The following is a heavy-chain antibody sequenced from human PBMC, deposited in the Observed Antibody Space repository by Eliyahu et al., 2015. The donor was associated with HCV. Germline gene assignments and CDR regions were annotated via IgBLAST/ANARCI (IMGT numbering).Heavy chain of an antibody. CDR2: ISWNSGSI. CDR1: GXTFXXYX. V-gene: IGHV3-9*01. Sequence: EVQLVESGGGLVQPXRSLRLXCAASGXTFXXYXMHXVRQAPGKGLEWVSGISWNSGSIGYADSXKGRFTISRDNAKNSLYLQMNSLRAEDTALYYCAKGPRIVGAKGYFDYWGQGTLVTVSS. CDR3: AKGPRIVGAKGYFDY. J-gene: IGHJ4*02. D-gene: IGHD1-26*01.